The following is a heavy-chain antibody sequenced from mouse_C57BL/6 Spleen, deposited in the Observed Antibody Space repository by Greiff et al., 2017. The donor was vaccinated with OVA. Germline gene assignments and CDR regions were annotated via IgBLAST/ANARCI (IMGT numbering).Heavy chain of an antibody. CDR2: ISSGGSYT. CDR3: ARDYGSSHYYAMDY. J-gene: IGHJ4*01. D-gene: IGHD1-1*01. CDR1: GFTFSSYG. Sequence: DVQLQESGGDLVKPGGSLKLSCAASGFTFSSYGMSWVRQTPDKRLEWVATISSGGSYTYYPDSVKGRFTISRDNAKNTLYLQMSSLKSEDTAMYYCARDYGSSHYYAMDYWGQGTSVTVSS. V-gene: IGHV5-6*01.